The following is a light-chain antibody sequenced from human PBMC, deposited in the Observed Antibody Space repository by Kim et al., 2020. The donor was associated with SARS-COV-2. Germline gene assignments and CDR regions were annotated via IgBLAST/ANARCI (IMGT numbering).Light chain of an antibody. V-gene: IGLV2-11*03. Sequence: GQSNTISCTGTSSDVGGYNYVTWYQQHPGKAPKVIIYDVSKRPSGIPDRFSGSKSGNTASLTISGLQTEDEGDYHCCSYAGSNSLVFGGGTKVTVL. CDR2: DVS. CDR3: CSYAGSNSLV. CDR1: SSDVGGYNY. J-gene: IGLJ2*01.